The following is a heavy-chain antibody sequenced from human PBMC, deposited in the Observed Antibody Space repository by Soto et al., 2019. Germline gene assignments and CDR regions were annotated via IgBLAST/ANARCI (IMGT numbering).Heavy chain of an antibody. Sequence: GSLRLSCETSGFTFSAYSMNWVRQAPGKGLEWLSYISTNGGTVYHADSVRGRFTISRDNGKNSLYLQMNSLRDDDTAVYYCTRGDGSRGHHWGQGTQVTVSS. CDR3: TRGDGSRGHH. CDR1: GFTFSAYS. J-gene: IGHJ5*02. D-gene: IGHD1-26*01. V-gene: IGHV3-48*02. CDR2: ISTNGGTV.